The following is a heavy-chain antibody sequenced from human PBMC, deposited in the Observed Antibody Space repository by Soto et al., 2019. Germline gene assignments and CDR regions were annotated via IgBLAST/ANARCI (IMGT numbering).Heavy chain of an antibody. CDR3: ARHRRENGIYDQTLDY. D-gene: IGHD5-12*01. J-gene: IGHJ4*02. CDR2: IYYNGRT. Sequence: XETLSLTCTVSGGSISSSSSYWAWIRQPPGRGLEWIGAIYYNGRTYYKPSLKSRVTISVDTSKNQFSLNLSPVAAADSAVYYCARHRRENGIYDQTLDYWGQGTPVTV. V-gene: IGHV4-39*01. CDR1: GGSISSSSSY.